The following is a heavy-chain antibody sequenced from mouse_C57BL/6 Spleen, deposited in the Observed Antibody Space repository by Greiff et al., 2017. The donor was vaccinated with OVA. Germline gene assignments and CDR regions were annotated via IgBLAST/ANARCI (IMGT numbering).Heavy chain of an antibody. CDR1: GYTFTDYN. CDR3: ARRWLLRGGYAMDY. CDR2: INPNNGGT. V-gene: IGHV1-18*01. D-gene: IGHD2-3*01. Sequence: VQLQQSGPELVKPGASVKIPCKASGYTFTDYNMDWVKQSHGKSLEWIGDINPNNGGTIYNQKFKGKATLTVAKSSSTASLVLRSLTSADTAVYYCARRWLLRGGYAMDYWGQGTSVTVSS. J-gene: IGHJ4*01.